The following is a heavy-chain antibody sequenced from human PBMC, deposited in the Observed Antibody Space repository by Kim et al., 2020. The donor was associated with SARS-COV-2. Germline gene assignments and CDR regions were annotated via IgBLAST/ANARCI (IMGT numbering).Heavy chain of an antibody. J-gene: IGHJ4*02. Sequence: SETLSLTCAVSGGSISSSNWWSWVRQPPGKGLEWIGEIYHSGSTNYNPSLKSRVTISVDKSKNQFSLKLSSVTAADTAVYYCARIWNQNNRSRLLSLYYFDYWGQGTLVTVSS. D-gene: IGHD1-1*01. CDR2: IYHSGST. V-gene: IGHV4-4*02. CDR3: ARIWNQNNRSRLLSLYYFDY. CDR1: GGSISSSNW.